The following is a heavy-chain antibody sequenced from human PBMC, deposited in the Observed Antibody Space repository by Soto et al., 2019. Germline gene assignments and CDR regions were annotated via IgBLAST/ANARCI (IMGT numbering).Heavy chain of an antibody. CDR1: GFTFSDHY. D-gene: IGHD5-12*01. CDR3: GRGLPTTGFDY. CDR2: SRNKARSYTT. V-gene: IGHV3-72*01. J-gene: IGHJ4*02. Sequence: EVQLVESGGGLVQPGGSLRLSCAASGFTFSDHYMDWVRQSPGKGLEWVGRSRNKARSYTTDYAASVKGRFTISRDGSKSSVYLQMTSLGTEDTAVYYCGRGLPTTGFDYWGQGVVVAVSS.